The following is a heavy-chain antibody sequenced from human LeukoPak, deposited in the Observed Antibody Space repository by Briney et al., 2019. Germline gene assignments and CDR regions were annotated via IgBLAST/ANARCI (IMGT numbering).Heavy chain of an antibody. CDR2: IIPIFGTA. D-gene: IGHD5-18*01. Sequence: SVKVSCKASGGTFSTYAITWVRQAPGQGLEWMGGIIPIFGTANYAQKFQDRVTITTDASTSTVYMELTSLRSEDTAVYYCARTPQHSYYYYSMDVWGKGTTVTVAS. V-gene: IGHV1-69*05. CDR1: GGTFSTYA. J-gene: IGHJ6*04. CDR3: ARTPQHSYYYYSMDV.